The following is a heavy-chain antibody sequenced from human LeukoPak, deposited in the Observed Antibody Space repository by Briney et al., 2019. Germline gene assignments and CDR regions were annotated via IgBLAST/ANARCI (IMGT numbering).Heavy chain of an antibody. CDR2: IKQDGREK. CDR1: GFTFSGYW. Sequence: GGSLRLSCAVSGFTFSGYWMSWARQAPGKGLEWVANIKQDGREKYYADSVKGRFTISRDNAKNSLYLQMNSLRAEDTAVYYCAKRPDSDTGYYYYGMDVWGQGTTVTVSS. D-gene: IGHD3-22*01. J-gene: IGHJ6*02. CDR3: AKRPDSDTGYYYYGMDV. V-gene: IGHV3-7*03.